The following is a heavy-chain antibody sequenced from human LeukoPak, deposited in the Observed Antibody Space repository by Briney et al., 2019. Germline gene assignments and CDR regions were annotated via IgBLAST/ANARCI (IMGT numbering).Heavy chain of an antibody. CDR1: GFIFSSYS. D-gene: IGHD3-3*01. CDR3: ASTYYDFWSGHLYYFDY. CDR2: INHSGST. V-gene: IGHV4-34*08. J-gene: IGHJ4*02. Sequence: GSLRLSCAASGFIFSSYSMSWIRQPPGKGLEWIGEINHSGSTNYNPSLKSRVTISVDRSKNQFSLKLSSVTAADTAVYYCASTYYDFWSGHLYYFDYWGQGTLVTVSS.